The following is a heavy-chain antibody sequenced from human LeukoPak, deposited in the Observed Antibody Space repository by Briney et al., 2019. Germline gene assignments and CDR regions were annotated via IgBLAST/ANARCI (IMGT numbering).Heavy chain of an antibody. CDR1: GYTFTSYG. CDR3: ARNPGSYYDPYYFDY. J-gene: IGHJ4*02. D-gene: IGHD1-26*01. CDR2: ISGYNGNT. Sequence: ASVKVSCKASGYTFTSYGINWVRQAPGQGLEWMGWISGYNGNTNYAQKLQGRVTMTTDTSTSTAYMELRSLRSDDTAVYYCARNPGSYYDPYYFDYWGQGTLVTVSS. V-gene: IGHV1-18*01.